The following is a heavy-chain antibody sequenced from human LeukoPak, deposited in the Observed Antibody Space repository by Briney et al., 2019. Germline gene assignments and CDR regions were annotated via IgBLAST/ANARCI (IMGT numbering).Heavy chain of an antibody. D-gene: IGHD3-22*01. Sequence: GRSLRLSCAASGFTFSSYAMHWVRQAPGKGLEWVAVISYDGSNKYYADSVKGRFTISRDNSKNTLYLQMNSLRAEDTAVYYCAGALRDYYDSSGYYPDYWGQGTLVTVSS. CDR2: ISYDGSNK. V-gene: IGHV3-30-3*01. CDR3: AGALRDYYDSSGYYPDY. CDR1: GFTFSSYA. J-gene: IGHJ4*02.